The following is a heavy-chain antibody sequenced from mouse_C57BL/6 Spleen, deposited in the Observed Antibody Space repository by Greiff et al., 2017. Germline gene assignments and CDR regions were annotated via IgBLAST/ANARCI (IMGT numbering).Heavy chain of an antibody. CDR1: GYTFTDYN. CDR3: ARGDDPHYFDY. V-gene: IGHV1-22*01. Sequence: DVHLVESGPELVKPGASVKMSCKASGYTFTDYNMHWVKQSHGKSLEWIGYINPNNGGTSYNQKFKGKATLTVNKSSSTAYMELRSLTSEDSAVYYCARGDDPHYFDYWGQGTTLTVSS. D-gene: IGHD2-3*01. CDR2: INPNNGGT. J-gene: IGHJ2*01.